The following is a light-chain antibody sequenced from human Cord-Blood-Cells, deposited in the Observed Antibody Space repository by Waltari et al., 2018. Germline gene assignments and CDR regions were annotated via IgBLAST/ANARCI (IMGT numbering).Light chain of an antibody. CDR2: KVS. CDR1: QSLVYSDGNTY. CDR3: MQGTHLYT. J-gene: IGKJ2*01. V-gene: IGKV2-30*01. Sequence: DVVLTQSPLSLPVTLGQPASISCRSSQSLVYSDGNTYLNWFQQRPGQSPRRLIYKVSNRDSGVPDRFSDSGSGTDFTLKISRVEAEDVGVYYCMQGTHLYTFGQGTKLEIK.